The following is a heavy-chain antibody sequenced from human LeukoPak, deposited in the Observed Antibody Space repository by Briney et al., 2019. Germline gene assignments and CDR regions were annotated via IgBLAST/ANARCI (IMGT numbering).Heavy chain of an antibody. CDR1: GFTFSSYA. Sequence: PGGSLRLSCAASGFTFSSYAMSWVRQAPGKGLEWVSAISNSGAYYADSVKGRFTISRDKSKNTVYLQMNSLRAEDTAVYYCAKGADSTIWYTGGYYFDCWGQGTLVTVSS. D-gene: IGHD6-13*01. V-gene: IGHV3-23*01. CDR3: AKGADSTIWYTGGYYFDC. J-gene: IGHJ4*02. CDR2: ISNSGA.